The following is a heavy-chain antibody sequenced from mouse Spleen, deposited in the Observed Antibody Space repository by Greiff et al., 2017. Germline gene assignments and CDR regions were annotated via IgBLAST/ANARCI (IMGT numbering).Heavy chain of an antibody. CDR2: IDPSDSYT. J-gene: IGHJ2*01. Sequence: QVQLQQPGAELVKPGASVKLSCKASGYTFTSYWMQWVKQRPGQGLEWIGEIDPSDSYTNYNQKFKGKATLTVDTSSSTAYMQLSSLTSEDSAVYYCASFITTVVDFDYWGQGTTLTVSS. D-gene: IGHD1-1*01. CDR3: ASFITTVVDFDY. V-gene: IGHV1-50*01. CDR1: GYTFTSYW.